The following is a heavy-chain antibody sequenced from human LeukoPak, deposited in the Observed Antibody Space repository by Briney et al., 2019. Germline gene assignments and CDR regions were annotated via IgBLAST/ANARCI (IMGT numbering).Heavy chain of an antibody. D-gene: IGHD5-18*01. J-gene: IGHJ4*02. CDR2: ISYDGSNK. Sequence: GGSLRLSCAASGFTFSSYWMHWVRQAPGKGLEWVAVISYDGSNKYYADSVKGRFTISRDNSKNTLYLQMNSLRAEDTAVYYCAQNADGYSYGYDYFDYWGQGTLVTVSS. CDR3: AQNADGYSYGYDYFDY. CDR1: GFTFSSYW. V-gene: IGHV3-30-3*01.